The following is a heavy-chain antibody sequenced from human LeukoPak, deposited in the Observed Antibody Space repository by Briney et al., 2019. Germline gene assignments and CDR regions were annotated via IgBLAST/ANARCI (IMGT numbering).Heavy chain of an antibody. V-gene: IGHV4-59*01. CDR2: IYYSGST. Sequence: PSETLSLTCTVSGGSISSYYWSWIRQPPGKGLEWIGYIYYSGSTNYNPSLKSRVTISVDTSMNQFSLKLSSVTAADTAVYYCARDGFTAGTWFDPWGQGTLVTVSS. J-gene: IGHJ5*02. CDR3: ARDGFTAGTWFDP. CDR1: GGSISSYY. D-gene: IGHD1-1*01.